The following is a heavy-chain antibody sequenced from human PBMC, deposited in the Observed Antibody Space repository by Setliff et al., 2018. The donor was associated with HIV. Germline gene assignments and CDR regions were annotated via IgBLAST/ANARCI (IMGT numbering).Heavy chain of an antibody. CDR3: AREGGADRYFDY. CDR1: GGSFSDNY. D-gene: IGHD3-16*01. V-gene: IGHV4-59*10. J-gene: IGHJ4*02. Sequence: SETLSLTCAVYGGSFSDNYWSWIRQPAGKGLEWVGRLHASGNSNYSPSLKSRVNMSVDTSKSQFSLKVMSVTAADTAVYYCAREGGADRYFDYWGPGTPVTVS. CDR2: LHASGNS.